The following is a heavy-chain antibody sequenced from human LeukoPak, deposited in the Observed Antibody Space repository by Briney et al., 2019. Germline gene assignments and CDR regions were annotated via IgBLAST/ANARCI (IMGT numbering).Heavy chain of an antibody. CDR2: ISAYNGNT. CDR1: GYTFTSYG. D-gene: IGHD5-18*01. V-gene: IGHV1-18*01. CDR3: ARGRGTAMVGYYYYYYMDV. Sequence: ASVKVSCKASGYTFTSYGISWVRQAPGQGLEWMGWISAYNGNTNYAQKLQGRVTMTTDTSTSTAYMELSSLRSEDTAVYYCARGRGTAMVGYYYYYYMDVWGKGTTVTVSS. J-gene: IGHJ6*03.